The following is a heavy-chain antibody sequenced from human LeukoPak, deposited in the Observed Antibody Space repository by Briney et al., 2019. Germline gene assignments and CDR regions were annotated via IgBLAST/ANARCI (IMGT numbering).Heavy chain of an antibody. CDR2: IKKDGSGI. D-gene: IGHD1-26*01. V-gene: IGHV3-7*03. CDR3: AGGSSMEA. J-gene: IGHJ6*04. CDR1: GFPFSNSW. Sequence: GGSLRLSCAVSGFPFSNSWMYWVRQAPGKGLEGVANIKKDGSGISYVDSVKGRFIISRDNARNSLYLQMNSLRVEDTAVYFCAGGSSMEAWGKGTAVTVSS.